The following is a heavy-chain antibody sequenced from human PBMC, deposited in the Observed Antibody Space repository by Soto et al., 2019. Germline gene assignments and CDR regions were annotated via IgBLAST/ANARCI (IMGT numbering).Heavy chain of an antibody. J-gene: IGHJ6*02. D-gene: IGHD3-10*01. V-gene: IGHV4-59*08. CDR3: ARQGFGALHGLVDV. CDR1: GGSISSYH. Sequence: QVQLQESGPGLVKPSETLSLSCTVSGGSISSYHWRWIRQTPGKGLEWIGYVHYSWGSNYNPSLQSRVAISLDTSTRQFSLKLTSVTATHTALYYCARQGFGALHGLVDVWVQGTTVTVSS. CDR2: VHYSWGS.